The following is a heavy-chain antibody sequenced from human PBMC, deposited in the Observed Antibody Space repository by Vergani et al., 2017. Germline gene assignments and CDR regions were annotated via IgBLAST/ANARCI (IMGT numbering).Heavy chain of an antibody. J-gene: IGHJ6*03. CDR1: GYTLTELS. CDR3: SKVAHLRPYDEFRRAGDYYYMDV. CDR2: FDPEDGET. D-gene: IGHD6-19*01. V-gene: IGHV1-24*01. Sequence: QVQLVQSGAEVKKPGASVKVSCKVSGYTLTELSMHWVRQAPGKGLEWMGGFDPEDGETIYAQKFQGRVTMTEDTSTDTAYMKLSSLGSEDTAMYYCSKVAHLRPYDEFRRAGDYYYMDVWGKGTTVTVSS.